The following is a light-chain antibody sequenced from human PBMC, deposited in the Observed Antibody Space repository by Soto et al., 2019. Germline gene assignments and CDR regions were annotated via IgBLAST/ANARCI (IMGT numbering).Light chain of an antibody. V-gene: IGKV3-15*01. J-gene: IGKJ1*01. Sequence: EIGMTQSPATLSVSPGERATLSCRASQSVSSNLAWYQQKPGQAPRLLIYGASTRATGIPARFSGSGSGTEVTLTISSLQSEDFAVYYCQQYNNWPRTFGQGTKVETK. CDR2: GAS. CDR1: QSVSSN. CDR3: QQYNNWPRT.